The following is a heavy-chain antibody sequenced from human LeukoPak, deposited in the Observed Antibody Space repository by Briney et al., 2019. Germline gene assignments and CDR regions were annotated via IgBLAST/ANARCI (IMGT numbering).Heavy chain of an antibody. CDR1: GFSLTTSGGG. J-gene: IGHJ5*02. CDR3: AHRRDSSGYQYRYWFAP. V-gene: IGHV2-5*02. Sequence: AGPTLVNPTQTLTPTCTFSGFSLTTSGGGVGWIRQPPGKALECPALTHWDDQKVYSPSLQSRLSVPKDTSKDQVVLTMTNVDPVDTATYYCAHRRDSSGYQYRYWFAPWGQGTLVTVSS. D-gene: IGHD3-22*01. CDR2: THWDDQK.